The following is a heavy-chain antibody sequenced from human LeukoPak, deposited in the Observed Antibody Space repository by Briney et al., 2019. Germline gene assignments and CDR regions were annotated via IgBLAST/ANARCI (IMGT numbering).Heavy chain of an antibody. J-gene: IGHJ4*02. D-gene: IGHD3-22*01. V-gene: IGHV3-7*04. CDR1: GFTLSSYW. CDR3: ARGEYYYDGGY. Sequence: GGSLRLSCAVSGFTLSSYWMSWVRQAPGKGLEWVANIKQDGSEKYLVDSVKGRFTISRDNAKNSLYLQMESLRAEDTAVYYCARGEYYYDGGYWGQGTLVTVSS. CDR2: IKQDGSEK.